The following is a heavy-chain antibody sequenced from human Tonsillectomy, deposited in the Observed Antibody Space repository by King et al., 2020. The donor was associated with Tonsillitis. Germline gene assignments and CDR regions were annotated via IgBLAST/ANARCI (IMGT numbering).Heavy chain of an antibody. CDR2: LGRSGDHL. CDR3: ARALAEYTSPGTAFDI. J-gene: IGHJ3*02. D-gene: IGHD6-6*01. CDR1: GFTFSDYL. V-gene: IGHV3-11*01. Sequence: VQLVESGGGLVKPGGSLRLSCAGSGFTFSDYLMSWIRQAPGKGLEWVSNLGRSGDHLLYADSVKGRFTISRDNAKNSLYLQMNNLRAEDTAVYYSARALAEYTSPGTAFDIWGQGTMVTVSS.